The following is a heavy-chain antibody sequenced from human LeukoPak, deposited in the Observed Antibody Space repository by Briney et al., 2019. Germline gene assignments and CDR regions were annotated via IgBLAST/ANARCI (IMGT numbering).Heavy chain of an antibody. CDR2: ISSGSTYI. J-gene: IGHJ4*02. CDR1: GFTFKGYA. CDR3: ARDGDTSVQQSLDY. D-gene: IGHD5/OR15-5a*01. Sequence: GGSLRLSCAASGFTFKGYAMHWVRQAPGKGLEWVSSISSGSTYIYYADSVKGRFTISRDNAKNSLYLQMNSLRAEDSAVYYCARDGDTSVQQSLDYWGQGTLVTVSS. V-gene: IGHV3-21*01.